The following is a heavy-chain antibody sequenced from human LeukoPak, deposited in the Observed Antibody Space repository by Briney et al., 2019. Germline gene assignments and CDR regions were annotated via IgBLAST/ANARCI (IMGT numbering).Heavy chain of an antibody. J-gene: IGHJ4*02. Sequence: GGSLRLSCAASGFTFSSYEMNWVRQAPGKGLDWVSAISNSGGSTYYADSVKGRFTISRDNSKNTLYLQMNSLRAEDTAVYYCANRGSGCRGIIPPNDYWGQGTLVTVSS. V-gene: IGHV3-23*01. CDR3: ANRGSGCRGIIPPNDY. D-gene: IGHD3-10*01. CDR2: ISNSGGST. CDR1: GFTFSSYE.